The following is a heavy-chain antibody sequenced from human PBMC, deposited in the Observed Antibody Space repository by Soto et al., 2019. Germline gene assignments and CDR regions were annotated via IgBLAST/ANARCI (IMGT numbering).Heavy chain of an antibody. CDR2: ISSSSSYI. V-gene: IGHV3-21*01. J-gene: IGHJ4*02. CDR3: ARVRAVAGTDPPDY. CDR1: GFTFSSYS. Sequence: EVQLVESGGGLVKPGGSLRLSCAASGFTFSSYSMNWVRQAPGKGLEWVSSISSSSSYIYYADSVKGRFTISRDNAKNSLYLRMNSLRAEDTAVYYCARVRAVAGTDPPDYWGQGPLVTVSS. D-gene: IGHD6-19*01.